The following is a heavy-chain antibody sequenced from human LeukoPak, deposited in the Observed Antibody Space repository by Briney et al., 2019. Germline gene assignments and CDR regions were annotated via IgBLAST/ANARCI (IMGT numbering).Heavy chain of an antibody. V-gene: IGHV3-30*18. Sequence: GGSLRLSCAASGFTFSSYGMHWVRQAPGKGLEWVAVISYDGSNKYYADSVKGRFTISRDNSKNTLYLQMNSLRAEDTAVYYCAKVPSYYYDSSGYYSDDWGQGTLVTVSS. CDR1: GFTFSSYG. CDR2: ISYDGSNK. CDR3: AKVPSYYYDSSGYYSDD. D-gene: IGHD3-22*01. J-gene: IGHJ4*02.